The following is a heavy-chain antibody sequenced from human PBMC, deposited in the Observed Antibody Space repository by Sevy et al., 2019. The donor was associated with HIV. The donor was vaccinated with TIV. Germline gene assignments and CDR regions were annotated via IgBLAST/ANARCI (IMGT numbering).Heavy chain of an antibody. Sequence: GGSLRLSCITSGFRFSDYALTWLRQAPGKGLEWVGFIRSKTFGGTTEYAASVKGRFTISRDESKRIAYLEMNSLKTEDTVIYYCTRLRGTISAYYYFGMDVWGQGATVTVSS. J-gene: IGHJ6*02. V-gene: IGHV3-49*03. CDR1: GFRFSDYA. D-gene: IGHD3-9*01. CDR3: TRLRGTISAYYYFGMDV. CDR2: IRSKTFGGTT.